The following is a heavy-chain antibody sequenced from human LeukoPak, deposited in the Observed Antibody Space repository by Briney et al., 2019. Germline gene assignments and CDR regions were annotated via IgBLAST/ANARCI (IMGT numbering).Heavy chain of an antibody. V-gene: IGHV7-4-1*02. J-gene: IGHJ3*02. CDR1: GYTFTSYA. CDR2: INTNTGNP. CDR3: ATTSEQLKSGYDAFDI. Sequence: ASVTVSFTASGYTFTSYAMNWVRQAPGQGLEWMGWINTNTGNPTYAQGFTGRFVFSLDTSVSTAYLQISSLKAEDTAVYYCATTSEQLKSGYDAFDIWGQGTMVAVSS. D-gene: IGHD3-9*01.